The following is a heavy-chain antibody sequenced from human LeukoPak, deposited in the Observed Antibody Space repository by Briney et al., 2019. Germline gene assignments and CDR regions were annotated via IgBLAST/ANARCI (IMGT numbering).Heavy chain of an antibody. Sequence: GGSLRLSRAASGFTFSTYGMHWVHQAPGMGLEWVAVISYDGSNKYYADSVKGRFTISRDNAKNSLYLQMNSLRAEDTALYYCAKSRGHEGPFDYWGQGTLVTVSS. CDR3: AKSRGHEGPFDY. CDR2: ISYDGSNK. J-gene: IGHJ4*02. V-gene: IGHV3-30*18. CDR1: GFTFSTYG.